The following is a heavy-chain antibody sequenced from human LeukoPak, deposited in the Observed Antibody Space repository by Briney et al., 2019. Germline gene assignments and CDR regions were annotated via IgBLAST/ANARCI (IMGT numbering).Heavy chain of an antibody. CDR3: ARGVDYYGV. Sequence: SETLSLTCAVYGGSFSGYSWNWIRQPPVKGLEWIGEINHSGGTNYNPSLKSRVTASVDTSKKQFSLKLSSVTAADTAVYYCARGVDYYGVWGQGTLVTVSS. J-gene: IGHJ4*02. CDR2: INHSGGT. CDR1: GGSFSGYS. V-gene: IGHV4-34*01. D-gene: IGHD3-10*01.